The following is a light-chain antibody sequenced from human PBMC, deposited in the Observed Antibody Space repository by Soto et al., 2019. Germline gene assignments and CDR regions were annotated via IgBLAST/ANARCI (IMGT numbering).Light chain of an antibody. V-gene: IGKV1-8*01. Sequence: AIRMTQSPSSLSASTGDRVTITCRASQGISSYLAWYQQKPGKAPKLLIYAASTLQSGVPSRFSGSGSGTDFTLTISCLQSEDCATYYCQQYYSYPLFGGGTKVEIK. CDR1: QGISSY. CDR3: QQYYSYPL. CDR2: AAS. J-gene: IGKJ4*01.